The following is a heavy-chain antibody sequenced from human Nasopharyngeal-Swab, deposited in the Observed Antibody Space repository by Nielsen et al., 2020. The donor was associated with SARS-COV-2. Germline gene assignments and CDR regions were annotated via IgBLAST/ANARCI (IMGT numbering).Heavy chain of an antibody. Sequence: WIRQPPGKGLEWIGYIYYSGSTNYNPSLKSRVTISVDTSKNQFSLKLSSVTAADTAVYYCASYSNSYRDYWGQGTLVTVSS. V-gene: IGHV4-59*01. J-gene: IGHJ4*02. CDR3: ASYSNSYRDY. CDR2: IYYSGST. D-gene: IGHD4-11*01.